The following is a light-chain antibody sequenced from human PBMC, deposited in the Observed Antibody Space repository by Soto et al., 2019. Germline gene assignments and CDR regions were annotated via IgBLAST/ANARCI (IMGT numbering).Light chain of an antibody. V-gene: IGLV1-51*01. CDR1: SSNIGNNY. CDR2: DNN. Sequence: QSVLTQPPSVSAAPGQKVTISCSGSSSNIGNNYVSWYQQLPGTAPKLLIYDNNKRPSGIPDRFSGSKSGTSATLGITGLQTGDEADYYCGTWESRLSAVVCGGGTKLTVL. CDR3: GTWESRLSAVV. J-gene: IGLJ2*01.